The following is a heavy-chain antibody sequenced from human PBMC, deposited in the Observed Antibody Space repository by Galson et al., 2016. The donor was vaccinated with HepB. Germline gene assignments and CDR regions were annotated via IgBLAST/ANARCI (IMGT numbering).Heavy chain of an antibody. CDR1: GFTVGNNF. CDR2: IYYSGST. Sequence: LRLSCAASGFTVGNNFMSWVRQAPGKGLEWIGSIYYSGSTYYNPSLKSRVTISVDTSKNQFSLKLSSVTAADTAVYYCARHVGYYYSYWYFDLWGRGTLVTVSS. V-gene: IGHV4-39*01. CDR3: ARHVGYYYSYWYFDL. D-gene: IGHD3-22*01. J-gene: IGHJ2*01.